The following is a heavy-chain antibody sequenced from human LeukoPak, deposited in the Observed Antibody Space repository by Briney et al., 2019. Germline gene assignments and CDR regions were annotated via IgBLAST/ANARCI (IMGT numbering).Heavy chain of an antibody. CDR1: GGSFSGFY. CDR3: ARGRLLWFGERYGMDV. CDR2: INHSVGT. J-gene: IGHJ6*02. Sequence: SETLSLTCSGYGGSFSGFYWSRIPPPPGKGLEGIVEINHSVGTNYNPSLKSRGTISVDTSKNQCSLKLSSVTAADTAVYYCARGRLLWFGERYGMDVWGQGTTVTVSS. D-gene: IGHD3-10*01. V-gene: IGHV4-34*01.